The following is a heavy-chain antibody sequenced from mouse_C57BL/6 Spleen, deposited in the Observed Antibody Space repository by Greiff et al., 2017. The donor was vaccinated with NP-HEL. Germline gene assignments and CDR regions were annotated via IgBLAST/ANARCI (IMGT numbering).Heavy chain of an antibody. CDR2: INYDGSST. D-gene: IGHD2-1*01. CDR3: ARNGNYDYAMDC. V-gene: IGHV5-16*01. Sequence: EVHLVESEGGLVQPGSSMKLSCTASGFTFSDYYMAWVRQVPEKGLEWVANINYDGSSTYYLDSLKSRFIISRDNAKNILYLQMSSLKSEDTATYYCARNGNYDYAMDCWGQGTSVTVSS. CDR1: GFTFSDYY. J-gene: IGHJ4*01.